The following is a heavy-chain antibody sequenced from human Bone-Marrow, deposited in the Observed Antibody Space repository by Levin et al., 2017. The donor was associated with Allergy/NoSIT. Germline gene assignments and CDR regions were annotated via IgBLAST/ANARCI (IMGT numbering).Heavy chain of an antibody. J-gene: IGHJ3*02. CDR1: GGTFSSYA. CDR3: ARGIGYCSGGSCYDAFDI. Sequence: KISCKASGGTFSSYAISWVRQAPGQGLEWMGGIIPIFGTANYAQKFQGRVTITADESTSTAYMELSSLRSEDTAVYYCARGIGYCSGGSCYDAFDIWGQGTMVTVSS. D-gene: IGHD2-15*01. CDR2: IIPIFGTA. V-gene: IGHV1-69*01.